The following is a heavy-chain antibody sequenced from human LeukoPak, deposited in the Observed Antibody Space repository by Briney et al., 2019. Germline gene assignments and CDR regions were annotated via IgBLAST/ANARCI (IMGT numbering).Heavy chain of an antibody. J-gene: IGHJ4*02. Sequence: GASVKVSCKASGYTFTSYDINWVRQATGQGLEWMGWMNPNSGSTGYAQKLQGRVTMTTDTSTSTAYMELRSLRSDDTAVYYCARAYGGNRPYFDYWGQGTLVTVSS. D-gene: IGHD4-23*01. CDR3: ARAYGGNRPYFDY. CDR2: MNPNSGST. CDR1: GYTFTSYD. V-gene: IGHV1-8*01.